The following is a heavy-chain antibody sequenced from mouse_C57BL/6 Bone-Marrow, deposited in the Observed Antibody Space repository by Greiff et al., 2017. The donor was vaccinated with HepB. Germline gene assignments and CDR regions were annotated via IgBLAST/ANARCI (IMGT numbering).Heavy chain of an antibody. CDR3: AIRKVTWFDY. J-gene: IGHJ2*01. Sequence: QVQLQQPGAELVKPGASVKVSCKASGYTFTSYWMHWVKQRTGQGLEWIGRIHPSDSDTNYNQKFKGKATLTVDKSASTAYVQLSSLTSEDSAVYYCAIRKVTWFDYWDQGTTLTVSS. CDR2: IHPSDSDT. D-gene: IGHD2-2*01. CDR1: GYTFTSYW. V-gene: IGHV1-74*01.